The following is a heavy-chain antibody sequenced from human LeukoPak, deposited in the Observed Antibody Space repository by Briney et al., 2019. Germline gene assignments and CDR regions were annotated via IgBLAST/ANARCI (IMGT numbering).Heavy chain of an antibody. J-gene: IGHJ4*02. CDR3: ARQSYDSGRLYYTY. D-gene: IGHD3-10*01. CDR2: IYHSGST. Sequence: PSETLSLTCAVSGYSISSGYYWGWIRQPPGKELEWIGSIYHSGSTYYNPSLKSRVTISIDRSKNQLSLKLNSVIAADTAVYYCARQSYDSGRLYYTYWGQGTLVTVSA. CDR1: GYSISSGYY. V-gene: IGHV4-38-2*01.